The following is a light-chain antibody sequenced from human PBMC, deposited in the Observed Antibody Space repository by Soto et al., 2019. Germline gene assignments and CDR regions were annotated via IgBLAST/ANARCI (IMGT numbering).Light chain of an antibody. CDR1: ASDVGSSNL. Sequence: QSALTQPASVSGSPGQSITISCTGTASDVGSSNLVSRYQQYPGKAPKLIIYEGRRRPSGVSGRFSGSKSGNTASLTISGLQAEDEADYYCCSFASSSTFYVFGTGTKLTVL. J-gene: IGLJ1*01. CDR2: EGR. V-gene: IGLV2-23*01. CDR3: CSFASSSTFYV.